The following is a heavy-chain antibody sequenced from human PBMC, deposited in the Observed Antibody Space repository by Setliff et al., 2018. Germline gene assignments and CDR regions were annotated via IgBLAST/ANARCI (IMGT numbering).Heavy chain of an antibody. CDR1: GGSISSGSHY. CDR2: VYYIGTT. D-gene: IGHD6-13*01. CDR3: AREFTVDSREAGHFNY. J-gene: IGHJ4*01. Sequence: PSETLSLTCSASGGSISSGSHYWAWIRQPPGKRLEWIGSVYYIGTTHYNPSLKSRVTISVDPSKNQFSLKMSSVTAADTAVYYCAREFTVDSREAGHFNYWGHGTLVTVSS. V-gene: IGHV4-39*02.